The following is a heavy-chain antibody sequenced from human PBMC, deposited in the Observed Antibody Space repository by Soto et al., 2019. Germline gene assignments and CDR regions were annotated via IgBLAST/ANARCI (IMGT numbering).Heavy chain of an antibody. Sequence: GESLKISCKGSGYSFTSYWISWVRQMPGKGLEWMGRIDPSDSYTNYSPSFQGHVTISADKSISTAYLQWSSLKASDTAMYYCAKFKGGSPGWFDPWGQGTLVTVSS. D-gene: IGHD3-16*01. J-gene: IGHJ5*02. CDR3: AKFKGGSPGWFDP. CDR1: GYSFTSYW. CDR2: IDPSDSYT. V-gene: IGHV5-10-1*01.